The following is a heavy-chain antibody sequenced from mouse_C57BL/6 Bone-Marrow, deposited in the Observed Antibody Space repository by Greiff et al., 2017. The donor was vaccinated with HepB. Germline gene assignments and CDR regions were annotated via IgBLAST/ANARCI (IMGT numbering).Heavy chain of an antibody. Sequence: DVKLVESEGGLVQPGSSMKLSCTASGFTFSDYYMAWVRQVPEKGLEWVANINYDGSSTYYLDSLKSRFIISRDNAKNILYLQMSSLKSEDTATYYCARGGWGFAYWGQGTLVTVSA. J-gene: IGHJ3*01. CDR1: GFTFSDYY. D-gene: IGHD2-3*01. CDR2: INYDGSST. CDR3: ARGGWGFAY. V-gene: IGHV5-16*01.